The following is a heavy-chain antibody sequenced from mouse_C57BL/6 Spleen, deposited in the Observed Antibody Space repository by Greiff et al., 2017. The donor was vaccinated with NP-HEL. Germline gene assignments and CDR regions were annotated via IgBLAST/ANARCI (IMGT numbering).Heavy chain of an antibody. J-gene: IGHJ4*01. CDR3: ARRQEGMDY. Sequence: QVQLQQSGAELVRPGTSVKVSCKASGYAFTNYLIEWVKQRPGQGLEWIGVINPGSGGTNYNEKFKGKATLTADKSSSTAYMQLSSLTSEDSAVYFCARRQEGMDYCAHVTSATVSS. CDR1: GYAFTNYL. V-gene: IGHV1-54*01. CDR2: INPGSGGT.